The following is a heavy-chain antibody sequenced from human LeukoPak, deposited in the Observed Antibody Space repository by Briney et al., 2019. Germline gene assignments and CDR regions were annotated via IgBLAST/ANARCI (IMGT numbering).Heavy chain of an antibody. CDR1: GFSFSGYE. V-gene: IGHV3-48*03. CDR2: ISTGSTI. Sequence: PGGSLRLSCAASGFSFSGYEMNWVRQAPGKGLEWVSYISTGSTIYYADSVKGRFTISRDNAKNSLYLQMNSLRAEDTAVYYCARDIPSYYYDSSGYLLWEKYFDYWGQGTLVTVSS. J-gene: IGHJ4*02. CDR3: ARDIPSYYYDSSGYLLWEKYFDY. D-gene: IGHD3-22*01.